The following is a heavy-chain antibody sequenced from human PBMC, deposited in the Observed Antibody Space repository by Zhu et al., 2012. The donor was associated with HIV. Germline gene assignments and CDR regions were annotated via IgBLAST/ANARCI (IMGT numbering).Heavy chain of an antibody. CDR2: AYYGGTT. CDR3: AKTRTSGWYSYAFHV. Sequence: QVQLQQWGAGLLKPSETLSLTCTVSGGSISSSSSFWGWVRQTPGKGLEWIGSAYYGGTTYSTPSLMSRLTISVDTSKNQCSLRLSSVTAADTGLYYCAKTRTSGWYSYAFHVWAKEQRSPSLQ. V-gene: IGHV4-39*01. CDR1: GGSISSSSSF. J-gene: IGHJ3*01. D-gene: IGHD6-19*01.